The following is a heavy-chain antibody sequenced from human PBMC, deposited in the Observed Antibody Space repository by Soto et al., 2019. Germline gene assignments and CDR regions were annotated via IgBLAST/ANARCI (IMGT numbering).Heavy chain of an antibody. CDR2: IANEGRYK. CDR3: VKDSDYGSAWLAFH. CDR1: GFTFSHYG. J-gene: IGHJ4*02. Sequence: GGSLRLSCAASGFTFSHYGMHWVRQAPGKGPEWLALIANEGRYKYYAESVKGRFTISRDNSKYTLYLELNNLRTVDTALYYCVKDSDYGSAWLAFHCGQGALVTVSS. V-gene: IGHV3-30*18. D-gene: IGHD6-19*01.